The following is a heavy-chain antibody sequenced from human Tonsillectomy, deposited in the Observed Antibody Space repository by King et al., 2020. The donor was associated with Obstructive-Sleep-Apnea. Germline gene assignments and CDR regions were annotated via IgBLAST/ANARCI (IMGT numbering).Heavy chain of an antibody. J-gene: IGHJ4*02. V-gene: IGHV4-30-4*01. CDR1: GGSINSGDYF. D-gene: IGHD3-10*01. Sequence: QLQESGPGLVKPSQTLSLTCTVSGGSINSGDYFWTWSLQPPGNGLEWIGFIYHSGSTYFNPSLRSRVTVSIDTSRNQFSLNLKSVTAADTAVYFCARWRGGSGNIDYWGQGILVTVSS. CDR2: IYHSGST. CDR3: ARWRGGSGNIDY.